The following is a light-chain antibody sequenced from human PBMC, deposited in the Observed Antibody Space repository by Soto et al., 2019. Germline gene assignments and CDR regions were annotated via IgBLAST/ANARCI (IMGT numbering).Light chain of an antibody. J-gene: IGLJ1*01. Sequence: QSVLTQPASVSGSPGQSITISCSGTISDFVLYNYVSWYQQHPGKAPKLMIYGVNNRPSGVSNRFSGSKSGNTASLTISGLQADDEADYYCSSYTTSSALQVFGTGTKVT. CDR3: SSYTTSSALQV. V-gene: IGLV2-14*01. CDR1: ISDFVLYNY. CDR2: GVN.